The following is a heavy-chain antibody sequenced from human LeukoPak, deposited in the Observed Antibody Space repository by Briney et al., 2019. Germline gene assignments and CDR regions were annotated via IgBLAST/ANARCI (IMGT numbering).Heavy chain of an antibody. J-gene: IGHJ6*02. CDR3: ATGLTMVRGRLTRHYYYYYGMDV. V-gene: IGHV1-24*01. CDR2: FDPEDGET. Sequence: ASVKVSCKVSGYTLTELSMHWVRQAPGKGLEWMGGFDPEDGETIYAQKFQGRVTMTEDTSTDTAYMELSSLRSEDAAVYYCATGLTMVRGRLTRHYYYYYGMDVWGQGTTVTVSS. CDR1: GYTLTELS. D-gene: IGHD3-10*01.